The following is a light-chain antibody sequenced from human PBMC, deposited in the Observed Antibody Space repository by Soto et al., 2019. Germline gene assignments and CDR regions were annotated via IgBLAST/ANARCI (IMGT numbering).Light chain of an antibody. CDR3: SSYTSSSTLV. J-gene: IGLJ2*01. CDR2: EVS. Sequence: QSVLTQPASVSGSPGQSITISCTGTSSDVGDFDCVSWYQQHPGKAPKLMIYEVSDRPSGVSNRFSGSKSGDTASLTISGLQAEDEADYYCSSYTSSSTLVFGGGTKVTLL. V-gene: IGLV2-14*01. CDR1: SSDVGDFDC.